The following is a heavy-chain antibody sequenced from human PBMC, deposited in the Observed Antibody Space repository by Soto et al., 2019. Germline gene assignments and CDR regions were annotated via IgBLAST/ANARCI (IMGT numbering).Heavy chain of an antibody. CDR2: INHSGST. J-gene: IGHJ1*01. D-gene: IGHD1-26*01. CDR1: GGSFSGYY. CDR3: ARSGGVRGSYYGFSIIKLQH. Sequence: PSETLSLTCAVYGGSFSGYYWSWIRQPPGKGLEWIGEINHSGSTNYNPSLKSRVTISVDTSKNQFSLKLSSVTAADTAVYYCARSGGVRGSYYGFSIIKLQHWGQGALDIGSS. V-gene: IGHV4-34*01.